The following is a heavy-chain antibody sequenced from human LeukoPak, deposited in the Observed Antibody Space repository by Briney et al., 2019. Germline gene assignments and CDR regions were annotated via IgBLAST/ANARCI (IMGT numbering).Heavy chain of an antibody. Sequence: GRSLRLSSAASGFTLSSFGIHWVRQAPGKGLEWVAFIRSDGISKYSADSVKGRFTISRDNSKSTLYLQVNSLGAEDTAVYYCAKGKIPPGGFHFDYWGQGALVTVSS. CDR2: IRSDGISK. CDR3: AKGKIPPGGFHFDY. D-gene: IGHD5-12*01. J-gene: IGHJ4*02. CDR1: GFTLSSFG. V-gene: IGHV3-30*02.